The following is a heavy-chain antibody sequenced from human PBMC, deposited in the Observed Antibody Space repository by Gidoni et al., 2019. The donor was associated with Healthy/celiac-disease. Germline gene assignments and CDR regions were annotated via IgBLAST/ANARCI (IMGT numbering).Heavy chain of an antibody. CDR1: GGSISSYY. V-gene: IGHV4-59*01. CDR3: ARAKAVAGTDYYYYGMDV. Sequence: QVQLQESGPGLVKPSETLSLTCTVSGGSISSYYWSWIRQPPGKGLEWIGYIYYSGCTNYNPSLKSRVTISVDTSKNQFSLKLSSVTAADTAVYYCARAKAVAGTDYYYYGMDVWGQGTTVTVSS. D-gene: IGHD6-19*01. J-gene: IGHJ6*02. CDR2: IYYSGCT.